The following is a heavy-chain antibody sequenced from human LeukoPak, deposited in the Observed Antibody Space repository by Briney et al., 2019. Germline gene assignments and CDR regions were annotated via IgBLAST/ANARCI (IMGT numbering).Heavy chain of an antibody. CDR2: IYPGDSDT. V-gene: IGHV5-51*01. D-gene: IGHD3-22*01. J-gene: IGHJ4*02. CDR3: ARVEQDYYDSSGYFDYFDY. Sequence: GESLMISCMGSGYSFTSYWIGWVRQMPGKGLEWKGIIYPGDSDTSYSPSFQGQVTISADKSISTAYLQWSSLKASDTAMYYCARVEQDYYDSSGYFDYFDYWGQGTLVTVSS. CDR1: GYSFTSYW.